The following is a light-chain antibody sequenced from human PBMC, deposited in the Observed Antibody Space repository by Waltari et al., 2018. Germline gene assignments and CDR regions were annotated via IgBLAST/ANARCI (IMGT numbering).Light chain of an antibody. J-gene: IGKJ2*01. CDR1: QSVSRRR. Sequence: EVVLTQSPGTLSLSPGERATLSCRASQSVSRRRLAWYQQKPGQAPRLLMYAASRRATGIPDRFSGSGTGTDFSLTVSRVEPEDSAVYYCQQYGSSVMYTFGQGTKLEIQ. CDR2: AAS. CDR3: QQYGSSVMYT. V-gene: IGKV3-20*01.